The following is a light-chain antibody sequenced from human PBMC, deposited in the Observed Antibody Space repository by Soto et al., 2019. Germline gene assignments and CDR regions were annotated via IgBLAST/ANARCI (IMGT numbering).Light chain of an antibody. J-gene: IGKJ4*01. CDR3: QQRRNWPPLT. CDR1: QSVSSY. V-gene: IGKV3-11*01. Sequence: EIVLTQSPATLSLSPGERATLSCRASQSVSSYLAWYQQKPGQAPRLLIYDASNRATGFPARFSGSGSRTDLTLTISSLEPEDFAVYYCQQRRNWPPLTFGGGTKVEIK. CDR2: DAS.